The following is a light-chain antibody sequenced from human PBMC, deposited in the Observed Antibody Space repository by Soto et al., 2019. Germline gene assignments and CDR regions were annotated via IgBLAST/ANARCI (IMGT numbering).Light chain of an antibody. CDR3: QQRSNWPPSWT. Sequence: EIVLTQSPAILSLSPGERATLSCRASQSVSSYLAWYQQKPGQAPRLLIYDASNRATGIPARFSGSGSGTDFTLTISSLEPEDFAVYHCQQRSNWPPSWTFGQGTKVDIK. CDR2: DAS. CDR1: QSVSSY. V-gene: IGKV3-11*01. J-gene: IGKJ1*01.